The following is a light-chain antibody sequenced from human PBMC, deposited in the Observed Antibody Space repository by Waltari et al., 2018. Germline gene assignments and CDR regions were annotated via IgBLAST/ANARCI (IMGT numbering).Light chain of an antibody. CDR3: SSYAGSSNLV. Sequence: QSALTQPPSASGSPGQSVTISCTGTSTAVGGYNYVSWYQQQPGQAPNLIIHEVSKRPSGVPDRFSGSKSANTASLTVSGLQADDEADYYCSSYAGSSNLVFGGGTKLTVL. CDR2: EVS. V-gene: IGLV2-8*01. J-gene: IGLJ2*01. CDR1: STAVGGYNY.